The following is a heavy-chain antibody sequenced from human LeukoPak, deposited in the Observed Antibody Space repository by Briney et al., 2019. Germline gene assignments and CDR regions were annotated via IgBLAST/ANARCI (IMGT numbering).Heavy chain of an antibody. CDR3: AKTLPRNYDFWSGYFDGDY. D-gene: IGHD3-3*01. V-gene: IGHV3-30-3*02. CDR1: GFTFSSYA. J-gene: IGHJ4*02. CDR2: ISYDGSNK. Sequence: GGPLRLSCAASGFTFSSYAMHWVRQASGKGLEWVAVISYDGSNKYYADSVKGRFTISRYNSKNTLYLQMNSLRAEDTAVYYCAKTLPRNYDFWSGYFDGDYWGQGTLVTVSS.